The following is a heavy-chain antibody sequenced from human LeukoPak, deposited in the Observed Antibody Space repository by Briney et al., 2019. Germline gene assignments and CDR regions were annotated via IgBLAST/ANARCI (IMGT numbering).Heavy chain of an antibody. CDR2: IYHSGIT. V-gene: IGHV4-38-2*02. CDR1: GYSISSGYY. D-gene: IGHD1-26*01. CDR3: ARAQGPTGSYFYMDV. Sequence: SETLSLTCTVSGYSISSGYYWGCIRQPPGKGLEWIGSIYHSGITYYNPSLESRVTISVDTSKNHFSLNLSPVTAADTAVYYCARAQGPTGSYFYMDVWGKGTTVTVSS. J-gene: IGHJ6*03.